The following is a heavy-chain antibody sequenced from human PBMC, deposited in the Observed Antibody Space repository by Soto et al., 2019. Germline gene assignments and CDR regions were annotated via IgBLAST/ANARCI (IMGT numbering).Heavy chain of an antibody. V-gene: IGHV1-8*01. CDR3: ERVGYDFLTGYSWYFFDY. J-gene: IGHJ4*02. D-gene: IGHD3-9*01. CDR1: GYTFTSYD. CDR2: MNPNSGNT. Sequence: GASVKVSCKASGYTFTSYDINWVRQATGQGLKWMGWMNPNSGNTGYAQKFQGRVTMTRNTSISTAYMELSSLRSEDTAVYYCERVGYDFLTGYSWYFFDYWGQGTLVTVSS.